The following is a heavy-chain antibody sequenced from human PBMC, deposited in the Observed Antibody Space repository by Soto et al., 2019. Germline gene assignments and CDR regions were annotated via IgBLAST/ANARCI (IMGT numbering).Heavy chain of an antibody. Sequence: QLQLLESGPGLVKPSETLSLTCTVSGGPISSSDYFWAWIRQPPGKSLQWIGTIYYAGSTYYNPSLKSRVTITVDKSQDQISLKLTSLTAADTAVYYCASEDCPRKYCFDYWGQGALVTGYS. CDR1: GGPISSSDYF. CDR3: ASEDCPRKYCFDY. V-gene: IGHV4-39*01. J-gene: IGHJ4*02. D-gene: IGHD2-21*02. CDR2: IYYAGST.